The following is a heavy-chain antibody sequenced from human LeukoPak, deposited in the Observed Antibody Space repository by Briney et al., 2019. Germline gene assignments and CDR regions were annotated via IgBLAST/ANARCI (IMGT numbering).Heavy chain of an antibody. Sequence: GGSLRLSCGASGFTFTSYVMSWVRQAPGKGLDWVALIWYDGTNKYYADSLKGRFTISRDNSKNTLYLQMNSLRAEDTAVYYCASSDDSSYRPWYWGQGTLVTVSS. CDR1: GFTFTSYV. CDR2: IWYDGTNK. D-gene: IGHD3-22*01. J-gene: IGHJ4*02. V-gene: IGHV3-33*08. CDR3: ASSDDSSYRPWY.